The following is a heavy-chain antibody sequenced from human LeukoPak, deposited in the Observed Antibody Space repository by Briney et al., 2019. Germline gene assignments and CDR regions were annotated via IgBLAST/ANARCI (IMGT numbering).Heavy chain of an antibody. D-gene: IGHD2-8*01. CDR3: AREMGSLHI. Sequence: SQTLSLTCAISGDSVSSNSPAWNWIRQSRSRGLEWLGRTYYRSKWYYDYAVSVKSRITINPDTSKNQFSLQLNSVTPEDTAVYYCAREMGSLHIWGQGTMVTVS. J-gene: IGHJ3*02. CDR1: GDSVSSNSPA. V-gene: IGHV6-1*01. CDR2: TYYRSKWYY.